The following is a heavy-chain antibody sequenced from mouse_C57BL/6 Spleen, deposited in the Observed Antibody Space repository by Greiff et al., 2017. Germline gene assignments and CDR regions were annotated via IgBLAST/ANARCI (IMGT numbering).Heavy chain of an antibody. Sequence: QVQLQQPGAELVMPGASVKLSCKASGYTFTSYWMHWVKQRPGQGLEWIEEIDPSDSYTNYNQKFKGKSTLTVDKSSSTAYMQLSSLTSEDSAVYYCARRLSYAMDYWGQGTSVTVSS. CDR1: GYTFTSYW. J-gene: IGHJ4*01. V-gene: IGHV1-69*01. CDR3: ARRLSYAMDY. CDR2: IDPSDSYT.